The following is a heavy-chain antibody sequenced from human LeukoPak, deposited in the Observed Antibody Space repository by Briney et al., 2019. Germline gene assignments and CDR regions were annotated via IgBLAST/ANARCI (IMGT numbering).Heavy chain of an antibody. CDR3: ASWYHYSNYEAMDV. CDR1: GGTFSSYT. V-gene: IGHV1-69*02. D-gene: IGHD4-11*01. Sequence: SVKVSCKASGGTFSSYTISWVRQAPGRGLEWMGRIIPILGIANYAQKFQGRVTITADKSTSTAYMELSSLRSEDTAVYYCASWYHYSNYEAMDVWGKGTTVTVSS. J-gene: IGHJ6*04. CDR2: IIPILGIA.